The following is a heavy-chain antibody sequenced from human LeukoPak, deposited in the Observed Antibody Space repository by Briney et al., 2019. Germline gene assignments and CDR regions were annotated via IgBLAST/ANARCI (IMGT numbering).Heavy chain of an antibody. J-gene: IGHJ3*02. CDR1: GFTFSSHA. CDR2: IDKSGDGA. CDR3: ARRGGTSGWGAFDI. Sequence: PGGSLRLPCAASGFTFSSHAMNWVRQPPGKGLDWVSSIDKSGDGAFYADSVKGRFTISRDNSKNTLYLQMNSLRREDTAVYYCARRGGTSGWGAFDIWGQGTMVTVSS. D-gene: IGHD2-2*01. V-gene: IGHV3-23*01.